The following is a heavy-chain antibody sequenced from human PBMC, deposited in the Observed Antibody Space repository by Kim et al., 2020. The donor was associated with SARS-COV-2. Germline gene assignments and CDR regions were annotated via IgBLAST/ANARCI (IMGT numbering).Heavy chain of an antibody. D-gene: IGHD2-21*01. Sequence: GGSLRLSCAASGFTFSSYWMHWVRQAPGKGLVWVSCIKSDGSSTTYADSVRGRFTISRYNAKNTLYLQLNSLRAEDMAVYYCARSRLLEGYWGQGTLVTVSS. J-gene: IGHJ4*02. CDR1: GFTFSSYW. V-gene: IGHV3-74*03. CDR2: IKSDGSST. CDR3: ARSRLLEGY.